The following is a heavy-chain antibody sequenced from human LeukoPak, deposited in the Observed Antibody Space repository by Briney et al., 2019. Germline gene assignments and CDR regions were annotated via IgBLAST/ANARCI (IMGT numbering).Heavy chain of an antibody. Sequence: SETLSLTCTVSGGSISSSSYYWGWIRQPPGKGLEWIGSIYYSGSTYYNPSLKSRLNISLDTSKHHFSLKLTSVTAADTAMYYRATAGSWQGALDYWGQGTLVTVSS. CDR2: IYYSGST. J-gene: IGHJ4*02. V-gene: IGHV4-39*02. D-gene: IGHD6-13*01. CDR3: ATAGSWQGALDY. CDR1: GGSISSSSYY.